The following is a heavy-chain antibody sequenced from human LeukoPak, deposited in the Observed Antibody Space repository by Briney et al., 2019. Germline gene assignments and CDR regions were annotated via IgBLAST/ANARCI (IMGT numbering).Heavy chain of an antibody. V-gene: IGHV4-61*05. CDR1: GGSISSSSYY. J-gene: IGHJ4*02. D-gene: IGHD6-13*01. CDR2: IYYSGST. Sequence: SETLSLTCTVSGGSISSSSYYWGWIRQPPGKGLEWIGYIYYSGSTNYNPSLKSRVTISVDTSRNQFSLKLSSVTAADTAVYYCARHAGTDSSSYYYFDHWGQGTLVTVSS. CDR3: ARHAGTDSSSYYYFDH.